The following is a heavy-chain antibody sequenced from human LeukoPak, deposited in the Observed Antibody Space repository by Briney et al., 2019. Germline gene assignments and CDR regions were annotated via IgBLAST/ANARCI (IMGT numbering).Heavy chain of an antibody. CDR2: IYSGGST. D-gene: IGHD6-19*01. J-gene: IGHJ4*02. V-gene: IGHV3-66*01. CDR1: GFTVSSNY. CDR3: ARDIPVAGKGYYFDY. Sequence: PGGSLRLSCAASGFTVSSNYMTWVRQAPGKGLEWVSSIYSGGSTYYADSVKGRFTISRDNSKNTLYLQMNSLRAEDTAVYYCARDIPVAGKGYYFDYWGQGTLVTVSS.